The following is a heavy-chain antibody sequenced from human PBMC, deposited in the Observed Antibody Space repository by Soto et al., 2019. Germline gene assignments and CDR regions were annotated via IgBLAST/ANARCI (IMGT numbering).Heavy chain of an antibody. Sequence: SQTLSLTCVISGDSVSSNGACWNWIRQSPSRGLQWLGRIYYRSKWFHDYAASVESRMAINPDTSRNQFSLQLNYVTPEDTAVNYCARVHCSAGTCLDGLDFWGQGTTVTASS. CDR3: ARVHCSAGTCLDGLDF. D-gene: IGHD2-15*01. J-gene: IGHJ6*02. CDR1: GDSVSSNGAC. V-gene: IGHV6-1*01. CDR2: IYYRSKWFH.